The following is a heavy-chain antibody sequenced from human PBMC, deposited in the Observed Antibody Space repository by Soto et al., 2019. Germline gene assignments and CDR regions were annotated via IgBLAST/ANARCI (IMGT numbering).Heavy chain of an antibody. CDR1: GFTVSSNY. J-gene: IGHJ6*02. CDR3: ARVAQAHHYYYYGMDV. V-gene: IGHV3-53*01. CDR2: IYSGGST. Sequence: GGSLRLSCAASGFTVSSNYMSWVRQAPGKGLEWVSVIYSGGSTYYADSVKGRFTISRDNSKNTLYLQMNSLRAEDTAVYYCARVAQAHHYYYYGMDVWGQGTTVTVSS.